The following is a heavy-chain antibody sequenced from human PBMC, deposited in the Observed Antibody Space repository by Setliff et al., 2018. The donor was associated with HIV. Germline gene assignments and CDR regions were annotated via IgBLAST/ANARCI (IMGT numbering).Heavy chain of an antibody. CDR3: AREGPYYYGMDV. CDR1: GGSFSGYC. D-gene: IGHD3-10*01. CDR2: IQHSGRI. Sequence: PSETLSLTCAVYGGSFSGYCWSWIRQPPGKGLEWIGEIQHSGRINYNPSLRSRVTTSVDTSKNQFSLRLRSVTAADTAIYFCAREGPYYYGMDVWGQGTTVTVSS. J-gene: IGHJ6*02. V-gene: IGHV4-34*01.